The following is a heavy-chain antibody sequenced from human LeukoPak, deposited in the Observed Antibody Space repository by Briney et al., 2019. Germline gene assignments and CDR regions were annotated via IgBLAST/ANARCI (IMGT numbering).Heavy chain of an antibody. CDR1: GFTFSSYE. J-gene: IGHJ6*04. CDR2: ISSSGSTI. D-gene: IGHD3-10*01. CDR3: ARDATPRPHVFTMVRGVSYYYYGMDV. V-gene: IGHV3-48*03. Sequence: GGSLRLSCATSGFTFSSYEMNWVRQAPGKGLEWVSYISSSGSTIYYADSVKGRFTISRDNAKNSLYLQMNSLRAEDTAVYYCARDATPRPHVFTMVRGVSYYYYGMDVWGKGTTVTVPS.